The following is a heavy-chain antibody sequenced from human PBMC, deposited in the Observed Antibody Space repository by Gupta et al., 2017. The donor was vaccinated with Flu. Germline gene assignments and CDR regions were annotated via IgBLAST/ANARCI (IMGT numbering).Heavy chain of an antibody. J-gene: IGHJ4*02. CDR3: ARLGYSSSWVDS. CDR2: IYYSRST. Sequence: QLQLQESGPGLVKPSETLSLTCTVSGGSISSGSYYWGWIRQPPEKGLDWIGSIYYSRSTYYNPSLKSRVTISVDISKNQFSLKLNSVAATDTAVYYCARLGYSSSWVDSWGQGTLVTVSS. CDR1: GGSISSGSYY. V-gene: IGHV4-39*01. D-gene: IGHD6-13*01.